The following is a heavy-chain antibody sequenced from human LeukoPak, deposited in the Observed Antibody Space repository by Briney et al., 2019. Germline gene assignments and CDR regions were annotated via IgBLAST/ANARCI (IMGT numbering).Heavy chain of an antibody. V-gene: IGHV3-66*01. CDR2: IYSGGST. CDR1: GFTVSSNY. D-gene: IGHD2-15*01. Sequence: GGSLRLSCAASGFTVSSNYMSWVHQAPGKGLEWVSVIYSGGSTYYADSVKGRFTISRDNSKNTLYLQMNSLRAEDTAVYYCARVVVVVAATNYYYYYMDVWGKGTTVTISS. J-gene: IGHJ6*03. CDR3: ARVVVVVAATNYYYYYMDV.